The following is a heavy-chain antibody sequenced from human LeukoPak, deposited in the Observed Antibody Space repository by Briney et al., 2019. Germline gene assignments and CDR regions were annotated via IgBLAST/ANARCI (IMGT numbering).Heavy chain of an antibody. CDR1: GYTFTSYG. CDR3: ARASSGAAAYY. Sequence: GASVKVSCKASGYTFTSYGISWVRQAPGQGLEWMGIINPSGGSTSYAQKFQGRVTMTRDTSTSTVYMELSSLRSEDTAVYYCARASSGAAAYYWGQGTLVTVSS. V-gene: IGHV1-46*01. CDR2: INPSGGST. J-gene: IGHJ4*02. D-gene: IGHD3-22*01.